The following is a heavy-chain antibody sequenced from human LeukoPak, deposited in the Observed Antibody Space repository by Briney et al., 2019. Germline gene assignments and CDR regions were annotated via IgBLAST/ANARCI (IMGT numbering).Heavy chain of an antibody. D-gene: IGHD3-3*01. CDR1: GGSFSGYY. CDR2: LNNIEST. Sequence: PSETLSLTCAVYGGSFSGYYWSWIRQPPGKGLEWIGELNNIESTNNNPSLKSRVTISVDTSKNQFSLKLSSVTAADTAVYYCARVRHDFWSGYSMGASVSRGGLDYWGQGTLVTVSS. V-gene: IGHV4-34*01. CDR3: ARVRHDFWSGYSMGASVSRGGLDY. J-gene: IGHJ4*02.